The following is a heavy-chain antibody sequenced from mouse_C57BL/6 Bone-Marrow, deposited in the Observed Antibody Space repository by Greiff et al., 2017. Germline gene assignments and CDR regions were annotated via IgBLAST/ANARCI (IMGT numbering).Heavy chain of an antibody. D-gene: IGHD3-2*02. J-gene: IGHJ2*01. Sequence: QVQLQQPGAELVKPGASVKLSCKASGYTFTSYWMHWVKQRPGQGLEWIGMIHPNSGSTNYNEKFKSKATLTVDKSSSTAYMQLSSLTSEDSAVSYCARRQLRPRGDYFDYWGQGTTLTVSS. V-gene: IGHV1-64*01. CDR2: IHPNSGST. CDR1: GYTFTSYW. CDR3: ARRQLRPRGDYFDY.